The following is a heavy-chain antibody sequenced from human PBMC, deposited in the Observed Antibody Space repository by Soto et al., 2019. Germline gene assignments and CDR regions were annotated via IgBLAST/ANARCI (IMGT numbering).Heavy chain of an antibody. D-gene: IGHD2-2*01. CDR2: FDPEDGET. CDR1: GYTLTELS. Sequence: ASVKVSCKVSGYTLTELSMHWVRQAPGKGLEWMGGFDPEDGETIYAQKFQGRVTMTEDTSTDTAYMELSSLRSEDTAVYYCATPLYCSSTSCYYYYYGMDVWGQGTTVTVS. CDR3: ATPLYCSSTSCYYYYYGMDV. V-gene: IGHV1-24*01. J-gene: IGHJ6*02.